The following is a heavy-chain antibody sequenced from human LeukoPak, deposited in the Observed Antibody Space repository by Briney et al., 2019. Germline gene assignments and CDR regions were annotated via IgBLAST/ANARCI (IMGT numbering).Heavy chain of an antibody. CDR1: GFTFSSYS. CDR2: ISSSSSYI. V-gene: IGHV3-21*01. CDR3: ATAYDFLYYFDY. J-gene: IGHJ4*02. Sequence: PGGPLRLSCAASGFTFSSYSMNWVRQAPGKGPEWVSSISSSSSYIYYADSVKGRFTISRDNAKNSLYLQMNSLRAEDTAVYYCATAYDFLYYFDYWGQGTLVTVSS. D-gene: IGHD3-3*01.